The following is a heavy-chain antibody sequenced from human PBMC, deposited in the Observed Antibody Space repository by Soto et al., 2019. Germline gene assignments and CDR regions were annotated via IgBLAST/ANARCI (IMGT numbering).Heavy chain of an antibody. CDR1: GFTFSRYA. CDR2: ISGSGGST. Sequence: GGSLRLSCAASGFTFSRYAMSWVRQAPGKGLEWVSAISGSGGSTYYVDSVKGRFTISRDNSKNTLYLQMNSLRAEDTAVYYCAKEARLRYYYYYMDVWGKGTTVTVSS. V-gene: IGHV3-23*01. CDR3: AKEARLRYYYYYMDV. J-gene: IGHJ6*03.